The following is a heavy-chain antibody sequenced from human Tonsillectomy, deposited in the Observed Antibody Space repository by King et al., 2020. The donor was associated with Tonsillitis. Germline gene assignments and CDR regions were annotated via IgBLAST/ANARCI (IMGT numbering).Heavy chain of an antibody. D-gene: IGHD3-22*01. V-gene: IGHV4-59*01. CDR3: ARDKVCSGYYCAYGMDV. Sequence: QLQESGPGLVKPSETLSLTFTVSGGSISSYYWNWIRQPPGQGLEWIGYINYSGGTNYNPALKSRVTISVETSKKQLSLKLGSVTAADTAVYYCARDKVCSGYYCAYGMDVWGQGTTVTVSS. CDR2: INYSGGT. J-gene: IGHJ6*02. CDR1: GGSISSYY.